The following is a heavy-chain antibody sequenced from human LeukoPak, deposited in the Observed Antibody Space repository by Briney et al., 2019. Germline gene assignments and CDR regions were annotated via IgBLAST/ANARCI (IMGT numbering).Heavy chain of an antibody. CDR2: IYYNGIT. CDR3: ARHTGYGMDV. J-gene: IGHJ6*02. CDR1: GDSISSGNFY. D-gene: IGHD1-14*01. V-gene: IGHV4-39*01. Sequence: SETLSLTCTVSGDSISSGNFYWGWIRQPPGKELQWIGSIYYNGITHYNPSLESRVTISADTSTNEFSLKLRSVTAADTAMYYCARHTGYGMDVWGQGTTVTVSS.